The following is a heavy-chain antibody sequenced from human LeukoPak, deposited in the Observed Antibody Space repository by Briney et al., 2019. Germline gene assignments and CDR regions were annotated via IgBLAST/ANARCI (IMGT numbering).Heavy chain of an antibody. CDR3: AKAYFPLYSSSWCVGDFFDY. CDR2: ISWNSGSI. J-gene: IGHJ4*02. V-gene: IGHV3-9*01. Sequence: GGSLRLSCAASGFTFDDYAMHWVRQAPGKGLEWVSGISWNSGSIGYADSVKGRFTISRDNAKNSLYLQMNSLRAEDTALYYCAKAYFPLYSSSWCVGDFFDYWGQGTLVTVSS. D-gene: IGHD6-13*01. CDR1: GFTFDDYA.